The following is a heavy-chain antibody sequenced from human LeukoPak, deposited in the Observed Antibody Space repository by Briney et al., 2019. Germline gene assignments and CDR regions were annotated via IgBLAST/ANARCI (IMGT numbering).Heavy chain of an antibody. CDR1: GYTFTSYY. J-gene: IGHJ3*02. D-gene: IGHD3-10*01. CDR3: AREPPGYAFDI. Sequence: GASVKVSCKASGYTFTSYYMHWVRQAPGQGLEWMGIINPSGGSTSYAQKFQGRVTMTRDTSTSTVYMELSSLRPEDTAVYYCAREPPGYAFDIWGQGTMVTVSS. CDR2: INPSGGST. V-gene: IGHV1-46*03.